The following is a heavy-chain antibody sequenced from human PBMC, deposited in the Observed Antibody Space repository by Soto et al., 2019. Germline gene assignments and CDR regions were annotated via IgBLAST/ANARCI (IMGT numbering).Heavy chain of an antibody. D-gene: IGHD3-10*01. CDR2: ISYDGRNK. CDR1: GFTFSNYA. J-gene: IGHJ4*02. Sequence: QVQLVESGGGVVQPGRSLRLSCAASGFTFSNYAMHWVRQAPGKGLEWVAVISYDGRNKYYADSVKGRITISRDNSKNTLYLQVNSLRADDTAVYYCARNGSGNYYHFDYWGQGTLVTVSS. CDR3: ARNGSGNYYHFDY. V-gene: IGHV3-30*04.